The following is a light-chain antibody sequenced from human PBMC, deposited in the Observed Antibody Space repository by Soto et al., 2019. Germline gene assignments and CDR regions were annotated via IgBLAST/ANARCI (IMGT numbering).Light chain of an antibody. CDR2: GAS. V-gene: IGKV3-15*01. J-gene: IGKJ4*01. Sequence: EIVMTQSPATLSVSPGERATLSCRASQSVSSNLAWYQQKPGQAPRLLIYGASTRATGIPARFSGSGSGTEFTLTIGCLQSEEFAVYYWQQYNNWPPGTFGGGTKVEIK. CDR1: QSVSSN. CDR3: QQYNNWPPGT.